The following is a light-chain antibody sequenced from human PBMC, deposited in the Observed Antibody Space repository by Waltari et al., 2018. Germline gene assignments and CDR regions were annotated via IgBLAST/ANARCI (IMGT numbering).Light chain of an antibody. J-gene: IGLJ3*02. CDR2: DVT. Sequence: QSVLTQPASVSGSPGQSITISCTGSSHDVDDFNYVHWYQQHPDKAPKLILFDVTTRASGVSSRFSGSKSANTASLTISGLQAEDEAFYYCSSHTTRSLLGVFGGGTKLTVL. CDR3: SSHTTRSLLGV. CDR1: SHDVDDFNY. V-gene: IGLV2-14*03.